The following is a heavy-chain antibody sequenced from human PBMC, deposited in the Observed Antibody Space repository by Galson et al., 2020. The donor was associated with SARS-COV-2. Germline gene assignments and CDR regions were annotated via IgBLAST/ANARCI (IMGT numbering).Heavy chain of an antibody. Sequence: SETLSLTCAVYGGSFSGYYWSWIRQPPGKGLEWIGEINNSGSTNYSPSLKSRVTVSVDTSKNQFSLNLRSVTAADTALYYCARGHRGVVPSPSLGWGPYYSYYYMDVWAKGTTVAVSS. CDR3: ARGHRGVVPSPSLGWGPYYSYYYMDV. V-gene: IGHV4-34*01. D-gene: IGHD3-10*01. CDR1: GGSFSGYY. J-gene: IGHJ6*03. CDR2: INNSGST.